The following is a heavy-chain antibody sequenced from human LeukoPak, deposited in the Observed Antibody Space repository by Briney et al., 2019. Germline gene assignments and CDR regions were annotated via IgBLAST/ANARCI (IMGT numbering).Heavy chain of an antibody. Sequence: ASVKVSCKASGYTFTGYYMHWVRQATGQGLEWMGWMNPNSGNTGYAQKFQGRVTMTRNTSISTAYMELSSLRSEDTAVYYCARGPGYSSSWPSFYYYYGMDVWGQGTTVTVSS. CDR1: GYTFTGYY. V-gene: IGHV1-8*02. J-gene: IGHJ6*02. D-gene: IGHD6-13*01. CDR3: ARGPGYSSSWPSFYYYYGMDV. CDR2: MNPNSGNT.